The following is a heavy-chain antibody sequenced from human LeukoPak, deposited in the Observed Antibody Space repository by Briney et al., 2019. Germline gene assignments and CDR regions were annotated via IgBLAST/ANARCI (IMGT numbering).Heavy chain of an antibody. D-gene: IGHD6-19*01. CDR3: ARESIAVAGPQGVYYYYGMDV. CDR2: INPNSGGT. Sequence: ASVKVSCKASGYTFTGYYMHWVRQAPGQGLEWMGWINPNSGGTNYAQKFQGRVTMTRDTSISTAYMELSRLRSDDTAVYYCARESIAVAGPQGVYYYYGMDVWGQGTTVTVSS. CDR1: GYTFTGYY. V-gene: IGHV1-2*02. J-gene: IGHJ6*02.